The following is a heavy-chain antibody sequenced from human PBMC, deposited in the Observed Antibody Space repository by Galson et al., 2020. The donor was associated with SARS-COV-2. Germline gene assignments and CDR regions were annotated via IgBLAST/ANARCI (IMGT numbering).Heavy chain of an antibody. D-gene: IGHD5-12*01. CDR1: GGSISSSSYY. Sequence: SETLSLTCTVSGGSISSSSYYWGWIRQPPGKGLEWIGSIYYSGSTYYNPSLKSRVTISVDTSKNQFSLKLSSVTAADTAVYYCARDWGATNSDYFDYWGQGTLVTVSS. V-gene: IGHV4-39*07. CDR2: IYYSGST. J-gene: IGHJ4*02. CDR3: ARDWGATNSDYFDY.